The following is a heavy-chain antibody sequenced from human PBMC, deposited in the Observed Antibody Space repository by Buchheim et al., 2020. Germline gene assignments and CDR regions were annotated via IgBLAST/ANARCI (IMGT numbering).Heavy chain of an antibody. CDR2: INTNTGNP. Sequence: QVQLVQSGSELKKPGASVKVSCKASGYTFTNYAMNWVRQAPGQGLEWMGWINTNTGNPTYAQGFTGRFVFSLATSVTPAHLQISSLKAEDTAVYYCARASYGSGSSPGVGEYFQHWGQGTL. V-gene: IGHV7-4-1*02. J-gene: IGHJ1*01. D-gene: IGHD3-10*01. CDR1: GYTFTNYA. CDR3: ARASYGSGSSPGVGEYFQH.